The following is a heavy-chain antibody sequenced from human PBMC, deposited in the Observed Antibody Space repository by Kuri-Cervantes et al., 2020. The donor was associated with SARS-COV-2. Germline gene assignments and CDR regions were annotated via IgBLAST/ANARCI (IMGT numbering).Heavy chain of an antibody. V-gene: IGHV3-23*01. CDR2: ISGSGGST. J-gene: IGHJ4*02. Sequence: GESLKISCAASGFTFSSYAMSWVRQAPGKGLEWVSAISGSGGSTYYADSVKGRFTISRDNSKNTLYLQMNSLRAEDTAVYYCAKDQARVRYYGSSGYPNPFDYWGQGTLVTVSS. CDR1: GFTFSSYA. CDR3: AKDQARVRYYGSSGYPNPFDY. D-gene: IGHD3-22*01.